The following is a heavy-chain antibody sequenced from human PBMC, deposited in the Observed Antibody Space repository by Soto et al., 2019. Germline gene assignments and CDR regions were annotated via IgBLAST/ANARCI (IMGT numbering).Heavy chain of an antibody. CDR2: ISGSSIYI. V-gene: IGHV3-21*01. CDR3: AREGALKPFSI. J-gene: IGHJ4*02. CDR1: GFTFSNYN. Sequence: GGSLRLSCVASGFTFSNYNMNWVRQAPGKGLEWVSHISGSSIYIHYADSVRGRFTISRDNAKNSVYLQMDSLRVEDTAVYYCAREGALKPFSIWGQGALVTVSS.